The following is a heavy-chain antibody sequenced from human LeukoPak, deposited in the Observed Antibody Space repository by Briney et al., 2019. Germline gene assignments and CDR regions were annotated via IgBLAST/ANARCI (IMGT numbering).Heavy chain of an antibody. J-gene: IGHJ4*02. CDR3: ARGGTTMVRGDYYFDY. Sequence: SETLSLTCTVSGGSISSSSYYWGWIRQPPGKGLEWIGSIYYSGSTYYNPSLKSRVTISVDTSKNQFSLKLSSVTAADTAVYYCARGGTTMVRGDYYFDYWGQGTLVTVSS. D-gene: IGHD3-10*01. CDR1: GGSISSSSYY. V-gene: IGHV4-39*07. CDR2: IYYSGST.